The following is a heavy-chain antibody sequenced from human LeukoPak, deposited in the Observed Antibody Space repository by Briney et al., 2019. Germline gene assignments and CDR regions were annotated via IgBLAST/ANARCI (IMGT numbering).Heavy chain of an antibody. Sequence: SETLSLTCTVSAGSIVTINYYWGWVRQPPGKGLEWIGTIYYSGSTYYNPSLKSQVTISVDTSRNQFSLKLSSVTAADTAVYYCARVPRIAAKPTSFDYWGQGTLVAVSS. V-gene: IGHV4-39*07. CDR3: ARVPRIAAKPTSFDY. J-gene: IGHJ4*02. CDR2: IYYSGST. D-gene: IGHD6-13*01. CDR1: AGSIVTINYY.